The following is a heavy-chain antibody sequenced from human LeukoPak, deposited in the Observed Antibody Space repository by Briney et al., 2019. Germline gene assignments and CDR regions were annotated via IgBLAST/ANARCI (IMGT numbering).Heavy chain of an antibody. Sequence: GASVKVSCKASGYTFAGYYMHWVRQAPGQGLEWVGRINPNSGGTNYAQKFQGRVTMTRDTSISTAYMELSRLRSDDTAVYYCPGGACYCTNGVCYKNYYYMDVWGKGTTVTVSS. D-gene: IGHD2-8*01. V-gene: IGHV1-2*06. CDR3: PGGACYCTNGVCYKNYYYMDV. J-gene: IGHJ6*03. CDR1: GYTFAGYY. CDR2: INPNSGGT.